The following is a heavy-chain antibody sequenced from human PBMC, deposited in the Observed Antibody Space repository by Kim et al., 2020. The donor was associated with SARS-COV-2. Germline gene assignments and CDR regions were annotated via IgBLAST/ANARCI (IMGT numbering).Heavy chain of an antibody. CDR1: GGSFSGYY. CDR3: ARGAHVTMVRGVIFLYHWFDP. CDR2: INHSGST. J-gene: IGHJ5*02. Sequence: SETLSLTCAVYGGSFSGYYWSWIRQPPGKGLEWIGEINHSGSTNYNPSLKSRVTISVDTSKNQFSLKLSSVTAADTAVYYCARGAHVTMVRGVIFLYHWFDPWGQGTLVTVSS. V-gene: IGHV4-34*01. D-gene: IGHD3-10*01.